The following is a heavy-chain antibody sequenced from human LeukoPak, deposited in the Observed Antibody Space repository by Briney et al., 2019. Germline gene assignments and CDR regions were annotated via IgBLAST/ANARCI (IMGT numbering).Heavy chain of an antibody. Sequence: PSDTLSPTCTVSGGSISSNSYYWGWIRRPPGKGLEWIGSMYFSGSPYYNPSLKSRVTMSVDTSKNQFSLKVRSVTAADTAVYYCARWRTGRTAFDYWGQGTLVTVSS. V-gene: IGHV4-39*01. CDR2: MYFSGSP. CDR1: GGSISSNSYY. CDR3: ARWRTGRTAFDY. J-gene: IGHJ4*02. D-gene: IGHD2-21*02.